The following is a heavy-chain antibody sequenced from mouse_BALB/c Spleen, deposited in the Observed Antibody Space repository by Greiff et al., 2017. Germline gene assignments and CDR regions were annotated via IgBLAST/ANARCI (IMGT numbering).Heavy chain of an antibody. D-gene: IGHD2-3*01. Sequence: EVQVVDSGGGLVKPGGSLKLSCAASGITFSSYAMSWVRQTPEKRLEWFASISSGGSIYYPDGVKGRFTISRDSARNILYLQMGRLRSEDTAMYYCARSYDGYYAWFAYWGQGSLV. CDR1: GITFSSYA. CDR2: ISSGGSI. J-gene: IGHJ3*01. V-gene: IGHV5-6-5*01. CDR3: ARSYDGYYAWFAY.